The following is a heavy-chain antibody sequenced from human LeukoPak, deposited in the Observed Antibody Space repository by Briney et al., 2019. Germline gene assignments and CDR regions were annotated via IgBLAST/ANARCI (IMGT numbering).Heavy chain of an antibody. D-gene: IGHD7-27*01. J-gene: IGHJ4*02. CDR2: MSPNNGNT. V-gene: IGHV1-8*01. CDR1: GYTFTTLD. Sequence: ASVKVSCKASGYTFTTLDINWMRQATGQGLEWLGYMSPNNGNTGYAQKFQDRVTMTRNTSINTAYMELSSLTYEDTAVYYCARGIDAGVDYWGQGTLVTVS. CDR3: ARGIDAGVDY.